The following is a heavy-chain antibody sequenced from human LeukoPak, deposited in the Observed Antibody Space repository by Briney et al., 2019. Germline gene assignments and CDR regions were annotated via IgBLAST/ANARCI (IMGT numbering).Heavy chain of an antibody. CDR1: GGSISSSNW. CDR3: ARVGGVDTAMVTVDY. Sequence: SGTLSLTCAVSGGSISSSNWWSWVRQPPGKGLEWIGEIYHSGSTNYNPSLKSRVTISVDKSKNQFSLKLSSVTAADTAVYYCARVGGVDTAMVTVDYWGQGTLVTVSS. V-gene: IGHV4-4*02. J-gene: IGHJ4*02. D-gene: IGHD5-18*01. CDR2: IYHSGST.